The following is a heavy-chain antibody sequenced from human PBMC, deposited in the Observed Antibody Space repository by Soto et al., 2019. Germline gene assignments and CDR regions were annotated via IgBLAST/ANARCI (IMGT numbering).Heavy chain of an antibody. J-gene: IGHJ5*02. Sequence: SETLSLTYTVAGGSIVNGDYYRILIRQPPGKGLEWIGYIYYSGSTYYNPSLKSRVTISVDTSKNQFSLKLSSVTAADTAVYYCARERPDGARLDPWGQGTLVTSPQ. CDR1: GGSIVNGDYY. V-gene: IGHV4-30-4*01. D-gene: IGHD6-6*01. CDR2: IYYSGST. CDR3: ARERPDGARLDP.